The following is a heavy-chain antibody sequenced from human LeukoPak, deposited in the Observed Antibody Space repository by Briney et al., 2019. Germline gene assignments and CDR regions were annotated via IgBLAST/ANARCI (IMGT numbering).Heavy chain of an antibody. CDR1: GFAFSFFG. D-gene: IGHD2-2*02. CDR2: IQYDGSYK. CDR3: AKTSDQLLYSKLDF. J-gene: IGHJ4*02. Sequence: PGGSLRLSCGTSGFAFSFFGMHWVRQAPGKGLEWVAFIQYDGSYKFYADSVQGRFSIPRDNSKNTLFLHMNSLATEDTAVYYCAKTSDQLLYSKLDFWGQGTLVTVSS. V-gene: IGHV3-30*02.